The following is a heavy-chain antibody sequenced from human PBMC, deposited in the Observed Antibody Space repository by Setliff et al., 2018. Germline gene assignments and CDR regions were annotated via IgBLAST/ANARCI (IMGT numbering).Heavy chain of an antibody. CDR3: ERDLPGRNYNFWSGYSDL. Sequence: LETLSLTCAVYGGSFSGYFWSWIRQPPGRGLEWIGEINDRGSTHYNPSHKSRATISVDTSKNQFSLKLTSVTAADTAVYYCERDLPGRNYNFWSGYSDLWGQGTLVTVSS. V-gene: IGHV4-34*01. J-gene: IGHJ5*02. CDR1: GGSFSGYF. CDR2: INDRGST. D-gene: IGHD3-3*01.